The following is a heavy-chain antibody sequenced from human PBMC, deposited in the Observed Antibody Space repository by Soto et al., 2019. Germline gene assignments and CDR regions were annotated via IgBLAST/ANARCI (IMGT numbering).Heavy chain of an antibody. Sequence: QLQLQESGPGLVKPSETLSLTCSVSGVSISDTSYYWGWIRQPPGKGLEWIGTIYFNGKTFYNPSLKSRLTISVDTSKNQISLRLTSVTAADTAVYYCARQGSYWGQGTLVAVSS. CDR2: IYFNGKT. V-gene: IGHV4-39*01. J-gene: IGHJ4*02. CDR3: ARQGSY. CDR1: GVSISDTSYY.